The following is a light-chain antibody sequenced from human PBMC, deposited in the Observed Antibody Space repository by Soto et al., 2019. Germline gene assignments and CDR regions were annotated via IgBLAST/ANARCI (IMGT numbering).Light chain of an antibody. Sequence: QSVLTQPRSVSGSPGQSVTISCTGTSNDVGRFDYVSWYQQHPGKAPKVIIYDVNERPSGVPNRFSGSKSGKTASLTISGLQADDEADYYCCSYAGSSNPYVLGTANKVTV. CDR3: CSYAGSSNPYV. CDR2: DVN. J-gene: IGLJ1*01. CDR1: SNDVGRFDY. V-gene: IGLV2-11*01.